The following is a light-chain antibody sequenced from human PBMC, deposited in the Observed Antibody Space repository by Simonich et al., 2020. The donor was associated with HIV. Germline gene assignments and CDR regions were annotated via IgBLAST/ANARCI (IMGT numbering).Light chain of an antibody. V-gene: IGLV2-14*01. CDR1: SSEVGGYNY. Sequence: QSALTQPASVSGSPGQSITISCTGNSSEVGGYNYVSWYQQHPGKAPKLMIYDVSKRPSGVSNRFSGSKSGNTASLTISGLQAEDEADYYCSSYTSSSTLGVFGGGTKLTVL. CDR3: SSYTSSSTLGV. CDR2: DVS. J-gene: IGLJ3*02.